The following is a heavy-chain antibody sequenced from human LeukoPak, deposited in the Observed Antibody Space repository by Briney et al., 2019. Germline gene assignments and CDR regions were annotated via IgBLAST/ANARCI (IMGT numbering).Heavy chain of an antibody. D-gene: IGHD4-17*01. CDR3: ARYDYGDSYFDY. CDR2: IYSDGST. Sequence: PGGSLRLSCAASGFTFRSYAMSWVRQAPGKGLEWVSVIYSDGSTYYEDSVKGRFTISRDNSKNTLYLQMNSLRAEDTAVYYCARYDYGDSYFDYWGQGTLVTVSS. J-gene: IGHJ4*02. V-gene: IGHV3-53*01. CDR1: GFTFRSYA.